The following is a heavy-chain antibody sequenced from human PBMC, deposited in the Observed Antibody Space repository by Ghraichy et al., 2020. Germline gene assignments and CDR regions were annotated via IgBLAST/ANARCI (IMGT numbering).Heavy chain of an antibody. CDR2: ISDSGGST. D-gene: IGHD1-1*01. CDR1: GFTFSSYA. J-gene: IGHJ4*02. V-gene: IGHV3-23*01. CDR3: ANYKHGFDY. Sequence: GESLNTSCAASGFTFSSYAMTWVRQAPGKGLEWVSAISDSGGSTYYADSVKGRFTISRDNSKNTLYLQMNSLRAEDTAVYYCANYKHGFDYWGQGTLVTVSS.